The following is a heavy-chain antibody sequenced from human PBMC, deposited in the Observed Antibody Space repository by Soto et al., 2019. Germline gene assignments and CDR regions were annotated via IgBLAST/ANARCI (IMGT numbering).Heavy chain of an antibody. CDR2: TSYDRSKK. CDR3: AKAGGSSSFDF. V-gene: IGHV3-30*18. D-gene: IGHD6-6*01. Sequence: QVHLVESGGGVVQPGRSLRLSCEASGFTLSNYGMHWVRQAPGKGLEWVAVTSYDRSKKYYGDSVKGRFTISRDNSKNTLYLQMNSLRAEDTAVYYCAKAGGSSSFDFWGQGTLVTVSS. CDR1: GFTLSNYG. J-gene: IGHJ4*02.